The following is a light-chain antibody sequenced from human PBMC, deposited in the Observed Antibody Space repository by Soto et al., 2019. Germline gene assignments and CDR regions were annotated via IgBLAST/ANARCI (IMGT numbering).Light chain of an antibody. Sequence: EVVLTQSPATLSLSPGEGATLSCRASQSIGNYLAWYQQKPGQAPRLLIYATSNRATGIPARFSGSGSGTDFTLTISSLEPDDFAVYYCQQRADWPITFGQGTRLEIK. V-gene: IGKV3-11*01. CDR2: ATS. J-gene: IGKJ5*01. CDR1: QSIGNY. CDR3: QQRADWPIT.